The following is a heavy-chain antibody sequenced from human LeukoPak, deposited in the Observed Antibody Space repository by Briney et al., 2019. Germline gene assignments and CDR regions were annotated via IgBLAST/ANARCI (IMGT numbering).Heavy chain of an antibody. J-gene: IGHJ5*02. CDR3: ARVVAARHWFDP. CDR1: GGSLSSGDYY. Sequence: SETLSLTCTVSGGSLSSGDYYWSWIRQPPGTGLEWIGYIYYSGSTYYNPSLKSRVTISVDTSKNQFSLKLSSVTAADTAVYYCARVVAARHWFDPWGQGTLVTVSS. V-gene: IGHV4-30-4*08. D-gene: IGHD6-6*01. CDR2: IYYSGST.